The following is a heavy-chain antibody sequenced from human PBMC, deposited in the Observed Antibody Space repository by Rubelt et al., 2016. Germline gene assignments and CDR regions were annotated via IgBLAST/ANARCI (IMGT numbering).Heavy chain of an antibody. Sequence: EVQLVESGGGLVKPGGSLRLSCAASGFTFSSYSMNWVRQAPGKGLEWVSVIYSGGDTYYTDSVKGRFTIYRDISKNTLYLKMTCLVAEDTAVYYCARVHHFCSNGVCFNDYFDFWGQGTLVTVSS. V-gene: IGHV3-66*01. CDR2: IYSGGDT. CDR1: GFTFSSYS. J-gene: IGHJ4*02. CDR3: ARVHHFCSNGVCFNDYFDF. D-gene: IGHD2-8*01.